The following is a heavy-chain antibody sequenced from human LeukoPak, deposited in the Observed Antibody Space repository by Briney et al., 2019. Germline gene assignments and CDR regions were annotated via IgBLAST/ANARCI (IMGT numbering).Heavy chain of an antibody. CDR2: ISSSGSTI. CDR1: GFTFSSYE. D-gene: IGHD4-23*01. CDR3: ARDPSYGGNSDY. Sequence: PGGSLRLSCAASGFTFSSYEMNWVRQAPGKGLEWVSYISSSGSTIYYADSVKGRFTISRDNAKNSLYLQMNSLRAEDTAVYYCARDPSYGGNSDYWGQGTLVTVSS. V-gene: IGHV3-48*03. J-gene: IGHJ4*02.